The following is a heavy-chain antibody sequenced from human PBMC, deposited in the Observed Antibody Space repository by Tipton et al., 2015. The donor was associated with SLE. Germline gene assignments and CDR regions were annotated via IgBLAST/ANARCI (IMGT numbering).Heavy chain of an antibody. CDR3: ARRGLLQRTSSWNYFDS. V-gene: IGHV4-38-2*02. J-gene: IGHJ4*02. CDR2: IYHSGST. D-gene: IGHD6-6*01. Sequence: TLSLTCTVSGGSISSYYWGWIRQPPGEGLEWIGSIYHSGSTYYNPSLKGRVTISLDTSDLSLKVSSVTAAGTAMYYCARRGLLQRTSSWNYFDSWGQGTLVIVSS. CDR1: GGSISSYY.